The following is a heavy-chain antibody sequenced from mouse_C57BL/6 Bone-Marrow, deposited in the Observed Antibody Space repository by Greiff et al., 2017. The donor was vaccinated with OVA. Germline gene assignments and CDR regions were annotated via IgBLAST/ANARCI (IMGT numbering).Heavy chain of an antibody. CDR1: GYTFTSYW. J-gene: IGHJ3*01. CDR2: IYPGSGST. Sequence: QVQLQQPGAELVKPGASVKMSCKASGYTFTSYWITWVKQRPGQGLEWIGDIYPGSGSTNYNEKFKSKATLTVDTSSSTAYVQLSSLTSEDSAVYYCARGYGSSYLAWFAYWGQGTLVTVSA. D-gene: IGHD1-1*01. CDR3: ARGYGSSYLAWFAY. V-gene: IGHV1-55*01.